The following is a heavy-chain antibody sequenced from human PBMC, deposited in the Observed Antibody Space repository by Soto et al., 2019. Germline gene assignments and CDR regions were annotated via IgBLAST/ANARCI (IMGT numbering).Heavy chain of an antibody. CDR1: GGSISSGGYY. CDR2: IYYNGST. D-gene: IGHD6-6*01. CDR3: AREASRDYYYGLDV. Sequence: QVQLQESGPGLVKPSETLSLTCTVSGGSISSGGYYWSWIRQHPGKGLEWIGYIYYNGSTYYNPSLKSRVTISVDTSKNQFSLKLSLVTAADTAVYYCAREASRDYYYGLDVWGQGTTVTVSS. V-gene: IGHV4-31*03. J-gene: IGHJ6*02.